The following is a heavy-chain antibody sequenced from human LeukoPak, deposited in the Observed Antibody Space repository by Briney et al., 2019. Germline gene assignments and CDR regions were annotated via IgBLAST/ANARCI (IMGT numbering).Heavy chain of an antibody. D-gene: IGHD6-19*01. CDR2: IYTSGST. J-gene: IGHJ4*02. V-gene: IGHV4-4*07. CDR1: GGSISSYY. CDR3: ARGGGIAVAGLYY. Sequence: PSETLSLTCSVSGGSISSYYWTWIRQPAGKGLEWIGRIYTSGSTNYNPSLKSRVTMSVDTSKNQFSLKLRSVTAADTAVYYCARGGGIAVAGLYYWGQGTLVTVSS.